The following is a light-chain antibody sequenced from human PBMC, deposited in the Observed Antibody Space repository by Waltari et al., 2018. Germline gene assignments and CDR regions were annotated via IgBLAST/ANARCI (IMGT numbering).Light chain of an antibody. V-gene: IGLV1-47*01. CDR1: YSNLGRNY. CDR2: RND. CDR3: ASWDDSHYV. J-gene: IGLJ1*01. Sequence: QSVLTQPPSASGTPRQRVSISCSGSYSNLGRNYLYWYQQLPGTAPKLLFYRNDERPSGVPDRFAGSKYGTTAFLAISELRSEDEAVYYCASWDDSHYVFGGGTKVTVL.